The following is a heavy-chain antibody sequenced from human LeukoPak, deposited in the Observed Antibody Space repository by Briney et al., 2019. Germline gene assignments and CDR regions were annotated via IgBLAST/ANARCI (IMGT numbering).Heavy chain of an antibody. D-gene: IGHD5-18*01. CDR1: GYSFSTYW. J-gene: IGHJ4*02. Sequence: GESLKISCKGSGYSFSTYWIGWVRQMPGKGLEWMGIIYPGDSDTRYSPSFQGQVTISADKSISTAYLQWSSLKASDTAMYYCARNVDTAMVRYFDYWGQGTLVTVSS. CDR2: IYPGDSDT. V-gene: IGHV5-51*01. CDR3: ARNVDTAMVRYFDY.